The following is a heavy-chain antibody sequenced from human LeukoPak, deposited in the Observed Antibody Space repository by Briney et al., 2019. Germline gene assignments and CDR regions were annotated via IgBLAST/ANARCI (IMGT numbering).Heavy chain of an antibody. V-gene: IGHV3-23*01. CDR3: AKDGREGNGYYYFDY. CDR1: GFTFTNYA. CDR2: LSGTGDST. D-gene: IGHD5-24*01. Sequence: GGSLRLSCAASGFTFTNYAMSWVRQAPGKGLEWVSGLSGTGDSTYYADSVKGRFTISRYNSKNTVNLQMNSLRAEDTAVYYCAKDGREGNGYYYFDYWGQGALVTVSS. J-gene: IGHJ4*02.